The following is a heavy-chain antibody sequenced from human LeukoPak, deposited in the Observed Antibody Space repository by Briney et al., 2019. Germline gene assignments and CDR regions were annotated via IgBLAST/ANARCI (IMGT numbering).Heavy chain of an antibody. V-gene: IGHV5-51*01. CDR3: ARAAELARGTFDI. CDR1: GFTFTDYW. Sequence: GESLKISCQGFGFTFTDYWIGWVRQMPGKGLEWMGVIYSGDSYTRYSPSFQGQVTISVDDSSRTAYLQWSSLKASDTAMYYCARAAELARGTFDIWGLGTMVTVSS. J-gene: IGHJ3*02. D-gene: IGHD3-10*01. CDR2: IYSGDSYT.